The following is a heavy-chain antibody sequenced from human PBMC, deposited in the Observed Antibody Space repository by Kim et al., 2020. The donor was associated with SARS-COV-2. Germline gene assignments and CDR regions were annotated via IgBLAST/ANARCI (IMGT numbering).Heavy chain of an antibody. CDR2: INHSGST. CDR1: GGSFSGYY. Sequence: SETLSLTCAVYGGSFSGYYWSWIRQPPGKGLEWIGEINHSGSTNYNPSLKSRVTISVDTSKNQFSLKLSSVTAADTAVYYCARGGVVVEVAAPGGHYFDYWGQGTLVTVSS. J-gene: IGHJ4*02. CDR3: ARGGVVVEVAAPGGHYFDY. D-gene: IGHD2-15*01. V-gene: IGHV4-34*01.